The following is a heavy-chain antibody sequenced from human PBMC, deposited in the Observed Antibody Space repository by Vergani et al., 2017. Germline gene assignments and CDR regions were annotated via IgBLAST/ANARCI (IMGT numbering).Heavy chain of an antibody. Sequence: DVHLAESGGGFFQPGGSLRLSCSASGFSFNSYWMHWVRQVPGKGLLWVSRIKSDGSIPAYADYVKGRFTISRDNAQNTLYLQMNSLGVEDTGFYYCSRARCIETCYMSNLLDSWGQGTLVTVSS. V-gene: IGHV3-74*03. D-gene: IGHD3-9*01. J-gene: IGHJ5*01. CDR2: IKSDGSIP. CDR1: GFSFNSYW. CDR3: SRARCIETCYMSNLLDS.